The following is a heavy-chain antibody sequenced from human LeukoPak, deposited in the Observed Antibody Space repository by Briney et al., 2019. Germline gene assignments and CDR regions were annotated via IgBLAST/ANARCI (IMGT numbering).Heavy chain of an antibody. CDR3: ARDRGTTGYYYLDS. D-gene: IGHD1-26*01. CDR2: IYHTGST. Sequence: SETLSLTCSVSGGPITVYYWSWIRQPPGKGLEWIGYIYHTGSTNYSPSLKSRLTMSVDASRNQFSLKLVYVTAADTGVHYCARDRGTTGYYYLDSRGQGILVTVSS. V-gene: IGHV4-59*01. J-gene: IGHJ4*02. CDR1: GGPITVYY.